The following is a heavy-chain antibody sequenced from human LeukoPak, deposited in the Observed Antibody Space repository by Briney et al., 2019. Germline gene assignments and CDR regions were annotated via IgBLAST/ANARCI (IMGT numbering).Heavy chain of an antibody. D-gene: IGHD3-10*01. Sequence: PSETLSLTCTVSGYSISSGYYWGWIRQPPGKGLEWIGSIYHSGSTYCNPSLKSRVTISVDTSKNQFSLKLGSVTAADTAVYYCARGPTYYYGSGSYFDYWGQGTLVTVSS. J-gene: IGHJ4*02. CDR1: GYSISSGYY. CDR2: IYHSGST. CDR3: ARGPTYYYGSGSYFDY. V-gene: IGHV4-38-2*02.